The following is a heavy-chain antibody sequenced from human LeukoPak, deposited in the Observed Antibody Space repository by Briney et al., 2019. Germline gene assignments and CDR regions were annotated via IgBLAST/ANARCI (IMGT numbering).Heavy chain of an antibody. CDR1: GGSFSGYY. CDR2: INHSGGT. Sequence: SETLSLTCAVYGGSFSGYYWSWIRQPPGKGLEWIGEINHSGGTNYNPSLKSRVTISVDTSKNQFSLKLSSVTAADTAVYYCARPDYDFWSGSPGGHYMDVWGKGTTVTVSS. V-gene: IGHV4-34*01. CDR3: ARPDYDFWSGSPGGHYMDV. J-gene: IGHJ6*03. D-gene: IGHD3-3*01.